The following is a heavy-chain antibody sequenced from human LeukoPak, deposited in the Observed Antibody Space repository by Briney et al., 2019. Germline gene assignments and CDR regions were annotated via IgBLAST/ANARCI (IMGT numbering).Heavy chain of an antibody. Sequence: ASVKVSCKASGYTFTDYYMHWVRQAPGQGLEWMGWINPNGGDTNYAQKFQGWVTMTRDTSISTAYMELSRLTSDDTAVYYCASDRSYDKGPLDYWGQGTLVTVSS. CDR2: INPNGGDT. CDR1: GYTFTDYY. V-gene: IGHV1-2*04. CDR3: ASDRSYDKGPLDY. D-gene: IGHD3-22*01. J-gene: IGHJ4*02.